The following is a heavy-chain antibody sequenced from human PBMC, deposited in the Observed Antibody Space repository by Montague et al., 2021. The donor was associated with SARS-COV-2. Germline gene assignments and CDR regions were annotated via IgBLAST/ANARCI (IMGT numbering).Heavy chain of an antibody. J-gene: IGHJ3*02. D-gene: IGHD2-2*01. CDR1: GVVELRRR. CDR3: ARGRRPVVVPGAGPAGRALDI. CDR2: LKQGRTT. V-gene: IGHV4-34*01. Sequence: SETLSLTCTVSGVVELRRRSEEHTSELESPWHCVWGLKQGRTTIYNPSVKSGVTISEDTSKNQFYLRLNSVTAADTAVYYCARGRRPVVVPGAGPAGRALDIWGQGKMVTVSS.